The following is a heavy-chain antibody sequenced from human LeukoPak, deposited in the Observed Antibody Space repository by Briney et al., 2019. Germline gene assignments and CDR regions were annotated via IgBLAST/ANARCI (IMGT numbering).Heavy chain of an antibody. J-gene: IGHJ6*02. CDR1: GYSFTSYW. CDR3: ARHHRTHSCSGGSRRSPRLCYYYGMDV. V-gene: IGHV5-51*01. D-gene: IGHD2-15*01. CDR2: IYPGDSDT. Sequence: MRGESLKISCKGSGYSFTSYWIGWVRQMPGKGLEWMGIIYPGDSDTRYSPSFQGQVTISADKSISTAYLQWSSLKASGTAMYYCARHHRTHSCSGGSRRSPRLCYYYGMDVWGQGTTVTVSS.